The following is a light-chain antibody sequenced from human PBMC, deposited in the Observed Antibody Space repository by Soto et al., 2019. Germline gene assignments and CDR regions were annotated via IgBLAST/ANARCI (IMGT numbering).Light chain of an antibody. CDR2: DAS. CDR1: QPISSW. V-gene: IGKV1-5*01. Sequence: TQSPPTVSAYVKDRVTINCRASQPISSWLAWYHQKPGKAPNLLIFDASSLESGVPSRFSGSGSGTDFTLTISCLQSEDFATYYCQEYYSYRLTFGPGTKVDI. J-gene: IGKJ3*01. CDR3: QEYYSYRLT.